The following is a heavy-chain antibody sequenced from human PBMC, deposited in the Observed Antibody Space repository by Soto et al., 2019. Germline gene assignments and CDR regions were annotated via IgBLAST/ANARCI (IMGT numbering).Heavy chain of an antibody. CDR3: ARVVGANYYYYYGMDV. CDR2: INHSGST. D-gene: IGHD1-26*01. CDR1: GGSFSGYY. V-gene: IGHV4-34*01. J-gene: IGHJ6*02. Sequence: PSETLSLTCAVYGGSFSGYYWSWIRQPPGKGLEWIGEINHSGSTNYNPSLKSRVTISVDTSKNQFSLKLSSVTAADTAVYYCARVVGANYYYYYGMDVWGQGTTVTVSS.